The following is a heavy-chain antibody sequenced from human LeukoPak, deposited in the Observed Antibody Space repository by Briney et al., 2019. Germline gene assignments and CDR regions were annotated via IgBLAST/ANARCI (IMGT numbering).Heavy chain of an antibody. CDR2: ISYDGSNK. CDR1: GFTFSSYG. J-gene: IGHJ4*02. D-gene: IGHD2-8*02. CDR3: ARERTYWWTFDY. Sequence: PGRSLRLSCAASGFTFSSYGMHWVRQAPGKGLEWVAVISYDGSNKYYADSVKGRFTISRDNSKNTLYLQMNSLRAEDTAVYYCARERTYWWTFDYWGQGTLVTVSS. V-gene: IGHV3-30*03.